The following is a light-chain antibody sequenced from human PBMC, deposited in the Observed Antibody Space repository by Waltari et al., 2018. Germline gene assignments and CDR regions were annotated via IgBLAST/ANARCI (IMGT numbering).Light chain of an antibody. Sequence: SYVLSQPPSVSVAPGQTAMITCGGNHIGRKSVHWYQQKPGQAPVLVVFDNNNRPSGIPERFSGSSSGNTATLTISSVDAGDEADYYCQVWDSNSDHQVFGTGTKVTAL. V-gene: IGLV3-21*02. CDR3: QVWDSNSDHQV. CDR1: HIGRKS. J-gene: IGLJ1*01. CDR2: DNN.